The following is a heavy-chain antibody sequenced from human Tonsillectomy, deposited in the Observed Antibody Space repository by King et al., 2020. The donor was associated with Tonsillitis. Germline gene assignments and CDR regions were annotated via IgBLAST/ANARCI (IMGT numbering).Heavy chain of an antibody. D-gene: IGHD3-10*01. CDR1: GFNIINYW. J-gene: IGHJ5*02. CDR2: IKEDGIEK. CDR3: TRGGLRFDLIDP. V-gene: IGHV3-7*03. Sequence: VQLVESGGDLVQPGGSLRLSCVASGFNIINYWMTWVRQAPGKGLEWVANIKEDGIEKYYVDSVKGRFTISRDNVQNSLYLQMNSLRAEDTAVYYCTRGGLRFDLIDPWGQGTLVTVSS.